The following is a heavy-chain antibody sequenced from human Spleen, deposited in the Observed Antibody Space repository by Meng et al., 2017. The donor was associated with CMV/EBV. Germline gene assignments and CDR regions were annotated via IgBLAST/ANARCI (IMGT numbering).Heavy chain of an antibody. Sequence: GESLKISCIGSGFTLSSYEMNWVRQAPGKGLEWVSYISPGASDTRYSGSVKGRFTISRDNSKNTLYLQMNSLRAEDTAVYYCAKQTMPLQPGDYYGMDVWGQGTTVTVSS. D-gene: IGHD2-2*01. CDR2: ISPGASDT. CDR1: GFTLSSYE. J-gene: IGHJ6*02. V-gene: IGHV3-48*03. CDR3: AKQTMPLQPGDYYGMDV.